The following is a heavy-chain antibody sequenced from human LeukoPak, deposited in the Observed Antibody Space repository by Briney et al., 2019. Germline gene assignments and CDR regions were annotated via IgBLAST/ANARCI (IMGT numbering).Heavy chain of an antibody. Sequence: GRSLRLSCAASGFTFSSYGMHWVRQAPGKGLEWVAVISYDGSNKYYADSVKGRFAISRDNSKNTLYPQMNSLRAEDTAVYYCAKSDSSGYPVDWGQGTLVTVSS. CDR1: GFTFSSYG. D-gene: IGHD3-22*01. CDR2: ISYDGSNK. V-gene: IGHV3-30*18. CDR3: AKSDSSGYPVD. J-gene: IGHJ4*02.